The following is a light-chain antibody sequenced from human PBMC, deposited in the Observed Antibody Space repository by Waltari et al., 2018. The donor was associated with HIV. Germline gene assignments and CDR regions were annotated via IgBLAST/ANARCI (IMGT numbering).Light chain of an antibody. CDR1: KSRDKY. V-gene: IGLV3-1*01. CDR2: QDG. J-gene: IGLJ2*01. Sequence: SYELTQPPQVSVSPGQTASISCSGDKSRDKYACWYQQKPGQSPVLVMYQDGRPPSGIPERFSGSSSANTATLTISGTQAMDEADYYCQAWDTTTMIIGGGTKLTVL. CDR3: QAWDTTTMI.